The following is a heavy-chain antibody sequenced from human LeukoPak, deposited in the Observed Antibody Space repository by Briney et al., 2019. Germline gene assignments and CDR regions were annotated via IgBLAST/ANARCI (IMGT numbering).Heavy chain of an antibody. CDR1: GFTFSSHA. Sequence: GGSLRLSCAASGFTFSSHAMHWVRQAPGKGLEWVAVTSHDGSNKHYGDSVKGRFTISRDNSKNTLYLQMNSLRAEDTAVYYCAKDYCSSTSCYFDYWGQGTLVTVSS. D-gene: IGHD2-2*01. CDR3: AKDYCSSTSCYFDY. J-gene: IGHJ4*02. V-gene: IGHV3-30*04. CDR2: TSHDGSNK.